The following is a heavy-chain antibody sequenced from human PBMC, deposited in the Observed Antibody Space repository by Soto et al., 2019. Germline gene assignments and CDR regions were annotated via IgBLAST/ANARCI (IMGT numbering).Heavy chain of an antibody. Sequence: SETLSLTCTVSGGSISSSSYYWGWIRQPPGKGLEWIGSIYYSGSTYYNPSLKSRVTISVDTSKNQFSLKLSSVTAADTAVYYCARQTRGSYRYYFDYWGPGTLVTVS. CDR2: IYYSGST. V-gene: IGHV4-39*01. CDR1: GGSISSSSYY. D-gene: IGHD1-26*01. CDR3: ARQTRGSYRYYFDY. J-gene: IGHJ4*02.